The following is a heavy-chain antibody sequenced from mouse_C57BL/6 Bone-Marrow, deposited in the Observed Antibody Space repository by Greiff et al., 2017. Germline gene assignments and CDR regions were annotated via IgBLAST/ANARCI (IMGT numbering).Heavy chain of an antibody. D-gene: IGHD2-2*01. V-gene: IGHV5-6*01. CDR1: GFTFSSYG. Sequence: EVQLVESGGDLVKPGGSLKLSCAASGFTFSSYGMSWVRQTPDKRLEWVATISSGGSYTYYPDSVKGRFPISRANAKNTLYLQMSSLKSEDTAMYYCARQGGVTTFAYWGQGTLVTVSA. CDR3: ARQGGVTTFAY. CDR2: ISSGGSYT. J-gene: IGHJ3*01.